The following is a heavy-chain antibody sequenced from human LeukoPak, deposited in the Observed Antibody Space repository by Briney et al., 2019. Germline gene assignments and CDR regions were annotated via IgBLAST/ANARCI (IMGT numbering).Heavy chain of an antibody. CDR1: GFTFSSYS. V-gene: IGHV3-48*01. D-gene: IGHD2-15*01. CDR2: ISSGSGTI. J-gene: IGHJ6*03. CDR3: VREGYCNCLPGKYSYYMDV. Sequence: PGGSLRLSCAASGFTFSSYSMNWVRQAPGKGLEWVSYISSGSGTIYYADSVKGRFTISRDNAKNSLYLQMNSLRVEDTAVYYCVREGYCNCLPGKYSYYMDVWGKGTTVTVSS.